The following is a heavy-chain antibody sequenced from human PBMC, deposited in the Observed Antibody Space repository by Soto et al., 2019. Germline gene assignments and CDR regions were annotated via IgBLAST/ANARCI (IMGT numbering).Heavy chain of an antibody. D-gene: IGHD5-12*01. CDR3: ARGSVDIVATYYYYGMDV. CDR1: GYTFTSYG. J-gene: IGHJ6*02. CDR2: ISAYNGNT. Sequence: ASVKVSCKASGYTFTSYGISWVRQAPGQGLEWMGWISAYNGNTNYAQKLQGRVTMTTDTSTSTAYMEQRSLRSDDTAVYYCARGSVDIVATYYYYGMDVWGQGTTVTVSS. V-gene: IGHV1-18*01.